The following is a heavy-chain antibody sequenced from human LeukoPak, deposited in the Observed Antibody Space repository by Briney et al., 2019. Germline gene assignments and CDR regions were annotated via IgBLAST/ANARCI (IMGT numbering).Heavy chain of an antibody. CDR1: GFTFSTYW. CDR3: ARDTTGTDGGDY. Sequence: GGSLRLSCVGSGFTFSTYWMTWVRQAPGKGLEWVANIRRDGDVEHYADSVRGRFTVSRDNAKNSLYLQMNSLRAEDTAVYYCARDTTGTDGGDYWGQGTLVTVSS. V-gene: IGHV3-7*01. J-gene: IGHJ4*02. CDR2: IRRDGDVE. D-gene: IGHD1-1*01.